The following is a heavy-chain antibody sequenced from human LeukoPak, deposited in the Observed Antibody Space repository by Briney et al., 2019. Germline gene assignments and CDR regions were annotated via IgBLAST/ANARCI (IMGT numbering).Heavy chain of an antibody. D-gene: IGHD6-19*01. CDR1: GGSFSGYY. CDR3: ARKGLTKHLSVAVDFDS. Sequence: SETLSLTCAVYGGSFSGYYWSWIRQPPGKGLEWIAEIDHSGRTNFNRSLKSRVTISVDTSKNHFSLKLSSVTAADTAVYYCARKGLTKHLSVAVDFDSWAQGTLVTVSS. J-gene: IGHJ4*02. CDR2: IDHSGRT. V-gene: IGHV4-34*01.